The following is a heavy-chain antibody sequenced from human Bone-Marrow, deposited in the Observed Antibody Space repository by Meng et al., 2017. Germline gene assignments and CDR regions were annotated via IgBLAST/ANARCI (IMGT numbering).Heavy chain of an antibody. Sequence: GESLKISCAASGFNFREYWIHWVRQAPGKGLEWVSRINPDGSSTSHADSVRGRFTISRDNARHTLDLQMNSLRVEDTAVYFCTRATAVSFDIWGQGTMVTVSS. V-gene: IGHV3-74*01. CDR1: GFNFREYW. CDR3: TRATAVSFDI. D-gene: IGHD1-14*01. CDR2: INPDGSST. J-gene: IGHJ3*02.